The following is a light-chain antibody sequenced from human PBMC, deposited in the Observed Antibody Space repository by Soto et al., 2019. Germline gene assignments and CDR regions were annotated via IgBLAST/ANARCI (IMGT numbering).Light chain of an antibody. V-gene: IGKV3-20*01. Sequence: EIVLTQSPGILSLSPGERATLSCRASQTVGTTYLAWYQHKPGQAPRLLIYGASTRATGIPDRFSGSRSGTDFTLTISRLEPEDFAVYFCQLYGSSRWTFGQGTKVDIK. CDR3: QLYGSSRWT. CDR2: GAS. J-gene: IGKJ1*01. CDR1: QTVGTTY.